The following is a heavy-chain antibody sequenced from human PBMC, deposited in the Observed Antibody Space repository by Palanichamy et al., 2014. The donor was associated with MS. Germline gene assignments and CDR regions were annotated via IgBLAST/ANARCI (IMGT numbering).Heavy chain of an antibody. CDR3: ARLSESYGSWFDP. CDR2: IYYSGST. CDR1: GGSISSSNYY. D-gene: IGHD1-26*01. Sequence: QLRLQESGPGLVKPSETLSLTCTVSGGSISSSNYYWGWIRQPPGKGLEWIGSIYYSGSTYYNPSLKSRVSISVDTSKNQFSLRLNSVAAADTAVLYCARLSESYGSWFDPWGQGTLVTVSS. V-gene: IGHV4-39*01. J-gene: IGHJ5*02.